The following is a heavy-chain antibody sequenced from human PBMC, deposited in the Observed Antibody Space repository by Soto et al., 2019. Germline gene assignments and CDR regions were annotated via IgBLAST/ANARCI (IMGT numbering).Heavy chain of an antibody. Sequence: QVQLVQSGAEVKKPGASVKVSCKASGYTFTSYGISWVRQAPGQGLEWMGWISAYNGNTNYAQKLQGRVPMTTDTCPRTAYMELTRLRSDDTAVYYCARSCCSGGSCYTYYFDHWGQGTLVTFSS. D-gene: IGHD2-15*01. CDR3: ARSCCSGGSCYTYYFDH. CDR1: GYTFTSYG. J-gene: IGHJ4*02. CDR2: ISAYNGNT. V-gene: IGHV1-18*01.